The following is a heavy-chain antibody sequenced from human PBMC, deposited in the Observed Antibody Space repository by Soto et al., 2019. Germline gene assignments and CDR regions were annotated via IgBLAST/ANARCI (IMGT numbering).Heavy chain of an antibody. CDR3: ARAGYSSSWVAYYYYYGMDV. V-gene: IGHV4-59*01. Sequence: SETLSLTCTVSGGSISSYYWSWIRQPPGKGLDWIGYIYYSGSTNYNPSLKSRVTISVGTSKNQFSLKLSSVTAADTAVYYCARAGYSSSWVAYYYYYGMDVWGQGTTVTVSS. J-gene: IGHJ6*02. CDR1: GGSISSYY. CDR2: IYYSGST. D-gene: IGHD6-13*01.